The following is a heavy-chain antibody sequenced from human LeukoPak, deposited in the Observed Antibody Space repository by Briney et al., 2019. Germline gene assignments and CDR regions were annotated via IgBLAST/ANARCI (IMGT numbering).Heavy chain of an antibody. CDR1: GYTLTDYY. J-gene: IGHJ4*02. D-gene: IGHD1-1*01. Sequence: ASVKVSCKASGYTLTDYYLHWVRQAPGQGLEWMGWINPKSGGTNYAQQFQGRVTMTRDTSISTAYMELSRLRSDDTAVYYCARVQLERSGEPFDYWGQGTLVTVSS. CDR3: ARVQLERSGEPFDY. CDR2: INPKSGGT. V-gene: IGHV1-2*02.